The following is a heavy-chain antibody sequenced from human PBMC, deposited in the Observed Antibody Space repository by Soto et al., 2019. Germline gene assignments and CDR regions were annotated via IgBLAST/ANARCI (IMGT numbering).Heavy chain of an antibody. D-gene: IGHD3-3*01. CDR1: GGSISSGDYH. J-gene: IGHJ6*02. CDR3: ARNTYDFWSGTYGMDV. Sequence: SETLSLTCTVSGGSISSGDYHWSWIRQPPGKGLEWIGYIDYSGSTYYNPSLKGRVTISVDTSKNQFSLKLSSVTAADTAVYYCARNTYDFWSGTYGMDVWGQGTTVTVSS. CDR2: IDYSGST. V-gene: IGHV4-30-4*01.